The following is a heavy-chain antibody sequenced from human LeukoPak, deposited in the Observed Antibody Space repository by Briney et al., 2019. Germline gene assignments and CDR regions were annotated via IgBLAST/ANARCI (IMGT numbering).Heavy chain of an antibody. D-gene: IGHD3-3*01. J-gene: IGHJ5*02. Sequence: GGSLRLSCAASGFTFSSYSMNWVRQAPGKGLEWVSYISSSSSTIYYADSVKGRFTISRGNAKNSLYLQMNSLRAEDTAVYYCARDPYAVFGVVNPRGRRFDPWGQGTLVTVSS. V-gene: IGHV3-48*04. CDR1: GFTFSSYS. CDR2: ISSSSSTI. CDR3: ARDPYAVFGVVNPRGRRFDP.